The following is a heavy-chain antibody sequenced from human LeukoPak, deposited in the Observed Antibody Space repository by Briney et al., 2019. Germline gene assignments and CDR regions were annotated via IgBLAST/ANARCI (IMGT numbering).Heavy chain of an antibody. CDR1: GESFSGYY. Sequence: SETLSLTCAVYGESFSGYYWSWIRQPPGKGLEWIGYIYYSGSTNYNPSLKSRVTISVDTSKNQFSLKLSSVTAADTAVYYCATRNPHYGDYYIDYWGPGTLVTVSS. CDR3: ATRNPHYGDYYIDY. CDR2: IYYSGST. J-gene: IGHJ4*02. D-gene: IGHD4-17*01. V-gene: IGHV4-59*01.